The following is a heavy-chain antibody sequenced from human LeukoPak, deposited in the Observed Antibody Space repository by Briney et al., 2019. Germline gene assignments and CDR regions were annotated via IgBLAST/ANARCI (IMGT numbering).Heavy chain of an antibody. J-gene: IGHJ4*02. CDR2: IIPILGIA. V-gene: IGHV1-69*04. CDR1: GGTFSSYA. CDR3: ARVGSTVTTFFPGDY. D-gene: IGHD4-17*01. Sequence: GASVKVSCKASGGTFSSYAISWVRQAPGQGLEWVGRIIPILGIANYAQKFQGRVTITADKSTSTAYMELSSLRSEDTAVYYCARVGSTVTTFFPGDYWGQGTLVTVSS.